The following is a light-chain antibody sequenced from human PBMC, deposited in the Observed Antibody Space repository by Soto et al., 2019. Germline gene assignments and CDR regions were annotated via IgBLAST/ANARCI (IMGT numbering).Light chain of an antibody. Sequence: QSVLTQPPSVSAAPGQKVTISCSGSSSNIGSNYVSWYQQLPGTAPKLLIYDNNKRPSGIPDRFSGSKSGTSATLGITGLQDGDEADYYCGTWDSSLSAVVFGGGTKLTVL. CDR2: DNN. J-gene: IGLJ2*01. CDR3: GTWDSSLSAVV. CDR1: SSNIGSNY. V-gene: IGLV1-51*01.